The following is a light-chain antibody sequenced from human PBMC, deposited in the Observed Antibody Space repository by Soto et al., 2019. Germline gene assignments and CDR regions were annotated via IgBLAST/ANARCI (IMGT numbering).Light chain of an antibody. V-gene: IGKV1-5*03. J-gene: IGKJ1*01. Sequence: DIQMTQSPSTLSASVGDRVTITCRASQSIGSWLAWYQQKPGKAPKLLIYKASSLESGVPSRFSGSGSGTEFTITISSLQPDDFARYYCQQYGSYSPWTFGQGTKVEIK. CDR3: QQYGSYSPWT. CDR2: KAS. CDR1: QSIGSW.